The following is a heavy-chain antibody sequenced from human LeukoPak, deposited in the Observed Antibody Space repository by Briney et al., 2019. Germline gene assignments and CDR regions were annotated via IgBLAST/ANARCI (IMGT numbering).Heavy chain of an antibody. Sequence: SETLSLTCTVSGGSISSSINISNYYWGWIRQPPGKGLEWIGRVYYSGSTYYNRSLKSRVTISADMSKNQFSMKLSPVTAADTAVYYCARQVPESYSNYDFVSWFDPWGQGTLVTVSS. D-gene: IGHD5-12*01. CDR3: ARQVPESYSNYDFVSWFDP. V-gene: IGHV4-39*01. CDR1: GGSISSSINISNYY. CDR2: VYYSGST. J-gene: IGHJ5*02.